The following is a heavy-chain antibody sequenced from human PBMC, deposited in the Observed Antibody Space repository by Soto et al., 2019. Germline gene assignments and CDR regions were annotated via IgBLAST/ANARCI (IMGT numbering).Heavy chain of an antibody. J-gene: IGHJ6*02. CDR3: AKESMSVAVSASRVYGMDV. V-gene: IGHV3-23*04. CDR1: GFTFSNYA. Sequence: DVQVVESGVGLVQRGGSLRLSCAGSGFTFSNYAMTWVRQAPGKGLEWVSTTRSNGEYTYYADSVKGRFTVSRDNSQNALFLEMSRLRAEDTAVYYCAKESMSVAVSASRVYGMDVWGQGTTVTVSS. CDR2: TRSNGEYT. D-gene: IGHD6-6*01.